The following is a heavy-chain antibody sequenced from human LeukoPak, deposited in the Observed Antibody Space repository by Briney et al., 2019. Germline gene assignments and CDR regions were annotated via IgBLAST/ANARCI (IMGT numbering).Heavy chain of an antibody. CDR1: GGSISGYY. CDR2: IYYSGTT. V-gene: IGHV4-59*01. CDR3: ARVGYDSSGYYYYYFDY. Sequence: ESSETLSLTCTVSGGSISGYYWSWIRQPPGKGLEWIGCIYYSGTTNYNPSLKSQVAISVDTSKNQFSLKLSSVTAADTAVYYCARVGYDSSGYYYYYFDYWGQGTLVTVSS. D-gene: IGHD3-22*01. J-gene: IGHJ4*02.